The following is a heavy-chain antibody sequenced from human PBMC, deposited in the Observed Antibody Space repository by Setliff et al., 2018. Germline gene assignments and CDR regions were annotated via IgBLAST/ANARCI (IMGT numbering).Heavy chain of an antibody. CDR2: IYYSGNT. CDR1: VYSISRDCH. D-gene: IGHD1-26*01. V-gene: IGHV4-38-2*02. Sequence: SETLSLTCAVSVYSISRDCHWGWIRQPPGKGLEWIGSIYYSGNTYYNASLKGRVTISGDTSKNQFSLKLSSVTAADTAVYYCARDRRIVGARHAFDIWGQGTMVTVSS. CDR3: ARDRRIVGARHAFDI. J-gene: IGHJ3*02.